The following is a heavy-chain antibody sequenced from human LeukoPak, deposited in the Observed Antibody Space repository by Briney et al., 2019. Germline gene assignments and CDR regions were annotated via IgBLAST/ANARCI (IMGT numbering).Heavy chain of an antibody. D-gene: IGHD3-10*01. V-gene: IGHV4-34*01. Sequence: SETLSLTCAVYGGSLSGYYWSWIRQPPGKGLEWIGEINHSGSTNYNPSLKSRVTISVDTSKNQFSLKLSSVTAADTAVYYCARGQDVSPSRDMVRGPYYYYGMDVWGKGTTVTVSS. CDR1: GGSLSGYY. CDR3: ARGQDVSPSRDMVRGPYYYYGMDV. J-gene: IGHJ6*04. CDR2: INHSGST.